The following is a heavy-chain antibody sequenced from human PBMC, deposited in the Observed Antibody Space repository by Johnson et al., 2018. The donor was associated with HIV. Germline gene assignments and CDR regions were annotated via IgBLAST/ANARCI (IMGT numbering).Heavy chain of an antibody. D-gene: IGHD3-10*01. CDR1: GLTFDDYT. Sequence: VQLMESGGVVVQPGGSLRLSCAASGLTFDDYTMHWVRQAPGKGLEWVSLISWDGGSTYYADSVKGRFTISRDNSKNTLYLQMNSLGAEDTAVHYCAKSTQASIVRESGPYGAFHIWGQGTMVTVSS. J-gene: IGHJ3*02. V-gene: IGHV3-43*01. CDR3: AKSTQASIVRESGPYGAFHI. CDR2: ISWDGGST.